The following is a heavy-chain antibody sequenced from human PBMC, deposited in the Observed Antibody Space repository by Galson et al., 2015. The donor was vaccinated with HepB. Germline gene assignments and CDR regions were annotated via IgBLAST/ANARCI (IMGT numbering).Heavy chain of an antibody. J-gene: IGHJ4*02. V-gene: IGHV3-48*01. Sequence: SLRLSCAASGFTFSSYSMNWVRQAPGKGLEWVSHISSSSSTIYYADSVKGRFTISRDNAKNSLYLQMNSLRAEDTAVYYCARRGYCPLAFDYWGQGTLVTVSS. CDR3: ARRGYCPLAFDY. CDR2: ISSSSSTI. CDR1: GFTFSSYS. D-gene: IGHD3-22*01.